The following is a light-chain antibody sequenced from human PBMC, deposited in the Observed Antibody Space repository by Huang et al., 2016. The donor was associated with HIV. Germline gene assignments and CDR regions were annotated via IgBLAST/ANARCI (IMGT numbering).Light chain of an antibody. Sequence: DIQMTQSPSSLSASVGDRVTITCRASQSINRYLNWYQQKPGKAPKVLIYVASSLQSGVPSRFSGSGSGTDFTLTINSLQPEDFAIYYCQQSYNTPLTFGGGTRLEIK. CDR2: VAS. V-gene: IGKV1-39*01. CDR1: QSINRY. CDR3: QQSYNTPLT. J-gene: IGKJ4*01.